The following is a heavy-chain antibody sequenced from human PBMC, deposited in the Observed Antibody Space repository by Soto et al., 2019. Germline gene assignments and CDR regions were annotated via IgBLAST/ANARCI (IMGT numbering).Heavy chain of an antibody. Sequence: QVQLVESGGGVVQPGRSLRLSCAASGFTFSSYGMHWVRQAPGKGLEWVAVIWYDGSNKYYADSVKGRFTISRDNSKNTLNLQMNSLRAEDTAVYYCARDRIEYYDSSGYSFDYWGQGTLVTVSS. CDR3: ARDRIEYYDSSGYSFDY. V-gene: IGHV3-33*01. CDR1: GFTFSSYG. D-gene: IGHD3-22*01. J-gene: IGHJ4*02. CDR2: IWYDGSNK.